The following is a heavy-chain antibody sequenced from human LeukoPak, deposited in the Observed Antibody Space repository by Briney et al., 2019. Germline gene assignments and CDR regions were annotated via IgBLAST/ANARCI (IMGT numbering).Heavy chain of an antibody. CDR2: ISSSSNYI. D-gene: IGHD3-16*01. J-gene: IGHJ4*02. CDR1: GFTFISYS. V-gene: IGHV3-21*01. Sequence: PGGSLRLSCAASGFTFISYSINWVRQAPGQGLEWVSSISSSSNYIYYADSVKGRFTISRDNAKNSMYLQMNSLRAEDTAVYYCAREITLDCWGQGTLVTVSS. CDR3: AREITLDC.